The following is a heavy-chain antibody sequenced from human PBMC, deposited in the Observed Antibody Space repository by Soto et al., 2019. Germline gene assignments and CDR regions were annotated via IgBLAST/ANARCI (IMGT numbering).Heavy chain of an antibody. V-gene: IGHV1-69*01. CDR3: AGGVRRGYSEYYYGMDV. CDR1: GGTFISYS. Sequence: QVQLVQSGAEMKKPGSSVTVSCKVFGGTFISYSISWVRQAPGQGLEWMGGIIPIFGTPNYAQNFQGRVTISADGSTNTAYMELTSLRSDDTAEYYCAGGVRRGYSEYYYGMDVWGQGTTVTVSS. CDR2: IIPIFGTP. J-gene: IGHJ6*02. D-gene: IGHD1-26*01.